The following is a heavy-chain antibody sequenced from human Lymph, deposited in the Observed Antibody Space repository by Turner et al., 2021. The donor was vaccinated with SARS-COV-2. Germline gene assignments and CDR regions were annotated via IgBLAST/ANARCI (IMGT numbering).Heavy chain of an antibody. CDR1: GGSFSGYY. CDR3: ARGGVDTAMVRYYYYGMDV. Sequence: QVQLQQWGAGLFKPSETLSLTCPVYGGSFSGYYWSWIRQPPGKGLEWIGEINHSGSTNYNPSLKSRVTISVDTSKNQFSLKLSSVTAADTAVYYCARGGVDTAMVRYYYYGMDVWGQGTTVTVSS. J-gene: IGHJ6*02. V-gene: IGHV4-34*01. D-gene: IGHD5-18*01. CDR2: INHSGST.